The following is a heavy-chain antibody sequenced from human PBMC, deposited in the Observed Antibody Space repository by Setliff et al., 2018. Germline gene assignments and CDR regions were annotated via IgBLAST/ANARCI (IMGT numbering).Heavy chain of an antibody. CDR1: GASVSSHY. D-gene: IGHD6-19*01. CDR2: ISYSGIT. V-gene: IGHV4-59*08. Sequence: SETLSLTCNVSGASVSSHYWDWIRQPPGKGLEWIGVISYSGITTYNVSLKSRVSISVDTSKNQLSLTLSSVTAADTAVYYCARGRAGHSGHWGQGTLVTVSS. J-gene: IGHJ4*02. CDR3: ARGRAGHSGH.